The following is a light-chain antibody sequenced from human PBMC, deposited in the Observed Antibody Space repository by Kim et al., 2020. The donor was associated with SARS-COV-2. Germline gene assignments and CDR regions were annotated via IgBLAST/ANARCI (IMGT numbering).Light chain of an antibody. Sequence: SSELTQDPVVSVAVGQTVKITCQGDSLRRYCASWYQQKPGQAPVLVMSGRNNRPSGIPERLSGSTSGNTASLIITGAQAEDEADYFCSSRGSSENVLFGGGTKLTVL. CDR3: SSRGSSENVL. V-gene: IGLV3-19*01. J-gene: IGLJ2*01. CDR1: SLRRYC. CDR2: GRN.